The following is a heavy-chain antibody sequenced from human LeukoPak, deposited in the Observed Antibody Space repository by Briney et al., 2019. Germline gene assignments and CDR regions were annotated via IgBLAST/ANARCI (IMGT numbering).Heavy chain of an antibody. CDR3: AKSRDLEWLSWDYFEH. CDR1: GFTVSSNY. CDR2: IYSGGST. Sequence: GGSLRLSCAASGFTVSSNYMSWVRQAPGKGLEWVSVIYSGGSTYYADSVKGRFTISRDNSKNTLYLQMNSLRAEDTAVYYCAKSRDLEWLSWDYFEHWGQGTLVTVSS. D-gene: IGHD3-3*01. V-gene: IGHV3-53*01. J-gene: IGHJ4*02.